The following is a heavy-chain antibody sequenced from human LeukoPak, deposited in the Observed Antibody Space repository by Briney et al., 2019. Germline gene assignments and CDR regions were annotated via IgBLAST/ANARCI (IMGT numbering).Heavy chain of an antibody. V-gene: IGHV4-34*01. CDR1: GVPFSNYY. Sequence: SETLSLTCGVSGVPFSNYYWSWVRQSPTQGLEWIGEINHSGYTNYNPSLKSRVTMSIDTSKTQFSLKLTSVPAADAGVYYCTRAVAGHPDWGQGTLVTVSS. J-gene: IGHJ4*02. CDR3: TRAVAGHPD. D-gene: IGHD6-19*01. CDR2: INHSGYT.